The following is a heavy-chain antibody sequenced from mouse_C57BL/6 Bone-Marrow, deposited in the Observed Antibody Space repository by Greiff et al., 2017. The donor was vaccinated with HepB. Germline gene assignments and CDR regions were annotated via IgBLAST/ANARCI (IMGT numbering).Heavy chain of an antibody. Sequence: QVQLQQSGAELVRPGASVTLSCKDSGYTFTDYEMHWVKQTPVHGLEWIGAIDPETGGTAYNQKFKGKAILTADKSSSTAYMELRSLTSEDSAVYYCTREELIDYGYFDYWGQGTTLTVSS. CDR1: GYTFTDYE. CDR3: TREELIDYGYFDY. D-gene: IGHD2-4*01. V-gene: IGHV1-15*01. CDR2: IDPETGGT. J-gene: IGHJ2*01.